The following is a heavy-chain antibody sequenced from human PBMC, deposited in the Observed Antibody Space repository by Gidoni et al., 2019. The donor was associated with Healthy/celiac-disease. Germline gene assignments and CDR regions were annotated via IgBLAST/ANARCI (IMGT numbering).Heavy chain of an antibody. Sequence: EVQLVESGGGLVQPGRSLRLSCAASGFTLDDYSMHWVRQAPGKGLEWVSGISWNSGSIGYADSVKGRFTISRDNAKNSLYLQMNSLRAEDTALYYCAKGGSAMALFDYWGQGTLVTVSS. CDR1: GFTLDDYS. CDR3: AKGGSAMALFDY. V-gene: IGHV3-9*01. D-gene: IGHD5-18*01. CDR2: ISWNSGSI. J-gene: IGHJ4*02.